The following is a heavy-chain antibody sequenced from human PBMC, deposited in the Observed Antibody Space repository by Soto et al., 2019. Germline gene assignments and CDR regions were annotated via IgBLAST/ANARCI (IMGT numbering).Heavy chain of an antibody. CDR1: GGSISSSSYY. V-gene: IGHV4-39*01. D-gene: IGHD5-12*01. J-gene: IGHJ4*02. CDR3: ARHGYSGYEGLYDY. CDR2: IYYSGAT. Sequence: QLQLQESGPGLVKASETLSLTCTVSGGSISSSSYYWGWIRQPPGKGLEWIGSIYYSGATHYNPSLKSRLTLSVHSSKNHISLKLSSVTAADTAVYYSARHGYSGYEGLYDYWGQGTLVTVSS.